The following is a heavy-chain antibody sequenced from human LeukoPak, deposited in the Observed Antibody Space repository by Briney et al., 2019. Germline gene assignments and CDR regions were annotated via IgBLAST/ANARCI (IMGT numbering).Heavy chain of an antibody. V-gene: IGHV3-30-3*01. D-gene: IGHD1-26*01. Sequence: PGGSLRLSCAASGFTFSSYTMRWVRQAPGKGLEWVAVISYDGSNKYYADSVKGRFTISRDNSKTTLFLQVNSLRAEDTAVYYCAREEATSKILDYWGQGTLVTVSS. CDR2: ISYDGSNK. J-gene: IGHJ4*02. CDR1: GFTFSSYT. CDR3: AREEATSKILDY.